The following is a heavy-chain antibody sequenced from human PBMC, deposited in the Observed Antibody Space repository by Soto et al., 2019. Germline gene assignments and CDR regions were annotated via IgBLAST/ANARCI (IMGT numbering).Heavy chain of an antibody. CDR1: GFTFTSSA. J-gene: IGHJ6*03. D-gene: IGHD2-2*01. CDR3: AAVVGVPAAITPYYYYYMDV. V-gene: IGHV1-58*02. Sequence: ASVKVSCKASGFTFTSSAMQWVRQARGQRLEWIGWIVVGSGNTNYAQKFQERVTITRDMSTSTAYMELSSLRSEDTAVYYCAAVVGVPAAITPYYYYYMDVWGKGTTVTVSS. CDR2: IVVGSGNT.